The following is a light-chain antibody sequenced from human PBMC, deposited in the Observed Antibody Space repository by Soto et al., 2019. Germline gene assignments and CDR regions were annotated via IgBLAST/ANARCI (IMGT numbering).Light chain of an antibody. CDR3: QQYGSSPRT. Sequence: EIVLTQSPGTLSLSPGERATLSCRASQSVSSSSLAWYQQKPGQGPRPLVYGASSRATGIPDRFSGSGSGTDFTLTISRLEPEDFAVYYCQQYGSSPRTFGQGTKVEIK. V-gene: IGKV3-20*01. CDR1: QSVSSSS. J-gene: IGKJ1*01. CDR2: GAS.